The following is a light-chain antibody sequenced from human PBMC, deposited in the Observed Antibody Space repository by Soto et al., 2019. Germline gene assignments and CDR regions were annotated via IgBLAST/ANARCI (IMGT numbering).Light chain of an antibody. CDR1: QSISGW. V-gene: IGKV1-5*03. CDR3: QQYDGYSRT. Sequence: DIQMTQSPSSLYSSXDASVTITXXASQSISGWLAWCQQRPGKAPKLMIYKASTLETGVPSRFSGSGSGTEFTLTINNLQPDDFATYYCQQYDGYSRTFGQGTKVDIK. CDR2: KAS. J-gene: IGKJ1*01.